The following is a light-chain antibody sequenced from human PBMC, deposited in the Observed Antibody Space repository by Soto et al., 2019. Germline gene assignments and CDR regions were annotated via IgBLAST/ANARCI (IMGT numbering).Light chain of an antibody. CDR1: QDISNY. V-gene: IGKV1-33*01. CDR3: HQYDNLPLT. CDR2: DAS. J-gene: IGKJ4*01. Sequence: DIQMTQSPSSLSASVGDRVTITCQASQDISNYLNWYQQKPGKAPKLLIYDASNLETGVPSRFSGSGYGTDFTFTISSLHPEDIATYYCHQYDNLPLTFGGGTKVEIK.